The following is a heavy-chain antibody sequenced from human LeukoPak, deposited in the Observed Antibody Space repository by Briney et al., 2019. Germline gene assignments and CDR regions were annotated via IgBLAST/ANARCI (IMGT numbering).Heavy chain of an antibody. CDR3: AGLVGRYSSGLYYYYFDY. CDR1: GGSISSGGYS. V-gene: IGHV4-30-2*01. D-gene: IGHD3-22*01. Sequence: SETLSLTCAVSGGSISSGGYSWSWIRQPPGKGLEWIGYIYHSGSTYYNPSLKSRVTISVDRSKNQFSLKLSSVTAADTAVYYCAGLVGRYSSGLYYYYFDYWGQGTLVTVSS. CDR2: IYHSGST. J-gene: IGHJ4*02.